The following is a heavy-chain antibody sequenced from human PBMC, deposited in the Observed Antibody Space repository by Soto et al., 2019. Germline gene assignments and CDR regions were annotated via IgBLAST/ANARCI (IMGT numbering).Heavy chain of an antibody. V-gene: IGHV1-18*01. CDR3: ARDPGQQLVGY. CDR2: ISAYNGNK. Sequence: QVQLVQSGAEVKKPGASVKVSCKASGYSFTSYGISWVRQAPGQGLEWMGWISAYNGNKKYAQKLQGRVTMTTDTSKRKGYMELRSLKSDDTAVYYCARDPGQQLVGYWGQGTLVTVSS. CDR1: GYSFTSYG. J-gene: IGHJ4*02. D-gene: IGHD6-13*01.